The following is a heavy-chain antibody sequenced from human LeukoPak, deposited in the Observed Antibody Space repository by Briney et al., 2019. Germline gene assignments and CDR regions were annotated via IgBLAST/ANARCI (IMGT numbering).Heavy chain of an antibody. CDR1: GYTLTELS. V-gene: IGHV1-24*01. CDR2: FDPEDGET. J-gene: IGHJ4*02. CDR3: ARDDCINGVCYIADY. D-gene: IGHD2-8*01. Sequence: ASVKVSCKVSGYTLTELSMHWVRQAPGKGLEWMGGFDPEDGETICAQKFQGRVTMTTDTSTSTAYMELRSLRSDDTAVYYCARDDCINGVCYIADYWGQGTLVTVSS.